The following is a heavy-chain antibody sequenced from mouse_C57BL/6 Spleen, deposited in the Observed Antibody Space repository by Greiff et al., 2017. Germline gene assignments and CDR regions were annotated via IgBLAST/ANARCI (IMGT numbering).Heavy chain of an antibody. Sequence: QVQLKESGPGLVQPSQSLSITCTVSGFSLTSYGVHWVRQSPGKGLEWLGVIWRGGSTDYNAAFMSRLSITKDNSKSQVFFKMNSLQADDTAIYYCAKNYDGYYLYAMDYWGQGTSVTVSS. CDR3: AKNYDGYYLYAMDY. J-gene: IGHJ4*01. D-gene: IGHD2-3*01. CDR2: IWRGGST. V-gene: IGHV2-5*01. CDR1: GFSLTSYG.